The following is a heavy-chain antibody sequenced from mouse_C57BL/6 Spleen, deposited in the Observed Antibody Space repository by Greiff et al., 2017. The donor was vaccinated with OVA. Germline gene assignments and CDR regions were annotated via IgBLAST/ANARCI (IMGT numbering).Heavy chain of an antibody. J-gene: IGHJ4*01. CDR1: GYTFTSYW. V-gene: IGHV1-69*01. CDR3: ASNYGSSNYYAMDY. CDR2: IDPSDSYT. Sequence: QVQLQQPGAELVMPGASVKLSCKASGYTFTSYWMHWVKQRPGQGLEWIGEIDPSDSYTNYNQKFKGKSTLTVDKSSSTAYMQLSSLTSEDSAVYYCASNYGSSNYYAMDYWGQGTSVTVSS. D-gene: IGHD1-1*01.